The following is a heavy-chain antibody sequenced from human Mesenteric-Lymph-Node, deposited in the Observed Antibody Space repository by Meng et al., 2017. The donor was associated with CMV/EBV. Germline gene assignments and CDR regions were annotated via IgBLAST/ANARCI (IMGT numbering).Heavy chain of an antibody. V-gene: IGHV3-23*01. CDR1: GFTFSNYV. CDR3: ARLPRITIFGVVRIYYGMDV. J-gene: IGHJ6*02. CDR2: ITGSGVTT. Sequence: GESLKISCAVSGFTFSNYVMSWVRQAPGKGLEWISVITGSGVTTYYADSVEGRFTISRDNSKNTLYLQMNSLRAEDTAVYYCARLPRITIFGVVRIYYGMDVWGQGTTVTVSS. D-gene: IGHD3-3*01.